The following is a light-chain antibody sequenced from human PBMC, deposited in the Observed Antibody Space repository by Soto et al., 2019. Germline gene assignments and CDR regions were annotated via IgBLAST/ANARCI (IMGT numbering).Light chain of an antibody. Sequence: EIVMTQSPATLSVSPGERATLSCRASQSISSNLAWYQQKPGQAPRLLIKGASTRATGVPVRFSGSGSGSEFTLTISSLQSEDFAVYYCQQYNNWPETFGQGTKVDIK. CDR1: QSISSN. CDR2: GAS. V-gene: IGKV3-15*01. CDR3: QQYNNWPET. J-gene: IGKJ1*01.